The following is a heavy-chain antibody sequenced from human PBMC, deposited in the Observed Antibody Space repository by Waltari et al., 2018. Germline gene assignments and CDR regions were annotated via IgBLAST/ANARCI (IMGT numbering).Heavy chain of an antibody. CDR2: IYPGDSDT. CDR1: GYSFTSNW. V-gene: IGHV5-51*01. Sequence: EVQLVQSGAEVKKPGESLKISCKGSGYSFTSNWIGWGGQMPGKGLEWMGIIYPGDSDTRYSPSFQGQVTISADKSISTAYLQWSSLKASDTAMYYCARTDSDFWSGYSAFDIWGQGTMVTVSS. CDR3: ARTDSDFWSGYSAFDI. D-gene: IGHD3-3*01. J-gene: IGHJ3*02.